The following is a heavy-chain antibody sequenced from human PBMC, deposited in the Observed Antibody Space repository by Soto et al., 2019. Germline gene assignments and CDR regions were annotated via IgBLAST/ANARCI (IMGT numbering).Heavy chain of an antibody. V-gene: IGHV4-4*07. CDR2: IYTSGTT. D-gene: IGHD6-13*01. CDR1: GGSMSNYY. CDR3: ARPRTYSSSWYDY. J-gene: IGHJ4*02. Sequence: QVLLQESGPGLVKPSETLSLTCTVSGGSMSNYYLTWIRQPAGKGLEWIGRIYTSGTTNYNPSLKSRLTLLLDTSKNQFSLRLSSVTAADTALYYCARPRTYSSSWYDYWGQGTLVTVSS.